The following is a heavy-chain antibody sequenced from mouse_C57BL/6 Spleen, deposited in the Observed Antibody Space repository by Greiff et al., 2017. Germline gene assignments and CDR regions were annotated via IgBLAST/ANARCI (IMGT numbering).Heavy chain of an antibody. Sequence: VQLQQSGPELVKPGASVMISCKASGYSFTGYYMHLVKQSHGNILDWIGYSYPYNGVSSYNQKFKGKATLTVDKSSSTAYMELRSLTSEGSAVYYCAREGNWAYFDYWGQGTTLTVSS. CDR3: AREGNWAYFDY. V-gene: IGHV1-31*01. J-gene: IGHJ2*01. D-gene: IGHD4-1*01. CDR1: GYSFTGYY. CDR2: SYPYNGVS.